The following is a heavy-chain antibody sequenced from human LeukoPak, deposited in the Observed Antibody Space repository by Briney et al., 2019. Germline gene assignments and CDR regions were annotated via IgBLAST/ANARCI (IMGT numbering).Heavy chain of an antibody. D-gene: IGHD3-16*02. Sequence: SETLSLTCTVSGGSISSYYWSWIRQPPGKGLEWIGFISYSGSTNYNPSLKSRVTISVDTSKNQLSLKLNSVTAADTAVYYCARYIWGSYPTFEDYWGQGSLVTVSS. CDR2: ISYSGST. J-gene: IGHJ4*02. CDR3: ARYIWGSYPTFEDY. V-gene: IGHV4-59*01. CDR1: GGSISSYY.